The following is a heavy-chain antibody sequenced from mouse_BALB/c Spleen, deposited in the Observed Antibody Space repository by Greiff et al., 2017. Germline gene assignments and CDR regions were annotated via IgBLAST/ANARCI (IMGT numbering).Heavy chain of an antibody. CDR1: GFNIKDTY. J-gene: IGHJ2*01. CDR2: IDPANGNT. D-gene: IGHD2-4*01. V-gene: IGHV14-3*02. Sequence: VQLQQSGAELVKPGASVKLSCTASGFNIKDTYMHWVKQRPEQGLEWIGRIDPANGNTKYDPKFQGKATITADTSSNTAYLQLSSLTSEDTAVYYCARMSMITTYFDYWGQGTTLTVSS. CDR3: ARMSMITTYFDY.